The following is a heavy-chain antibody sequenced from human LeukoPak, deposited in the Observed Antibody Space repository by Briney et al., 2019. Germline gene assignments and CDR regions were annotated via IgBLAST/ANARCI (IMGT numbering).Heavy chain of an antibody. CDR1: GGSISSGDYY. CDR2: IYYSGST. V-gene: IGHV4-30-4*01. CDR3: ARSPYYYDSSGYRTGWFDP. J-gene: IGHJ5*02. Sequence: SETLSLTCTVSGGSISSGDYYWSWIRQPPGKGLEWIGYIYYSGSTYYNPSLKSRVTISVDTSKNQFSLKLSSVTAADTAAYYCARSPYYYDSSGYRTGWFDPWGQGTLVTVSS. D-gene: IGHD3-22*01.